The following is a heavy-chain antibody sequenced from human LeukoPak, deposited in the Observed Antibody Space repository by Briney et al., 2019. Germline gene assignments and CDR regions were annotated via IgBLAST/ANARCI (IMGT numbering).Heavy chain of an antibody. V-gene: IGHV1-2*04. D-gene: IGHD4-11*01. J-gene: IGHJ6*02. CDR2: INPNSGGT. CDR3: ARSFYSNYGDYYYGMDV. Sequence: GASVKVSCKASGYTFTGYYMHWVRQAPGQGLEWMGWINPNSGGTNYAQKFQGWVTMTRDTSISTAYMELSRLRSDDTAVYYCARSFYSNYGDYYYGMDVWGQGTTVTVSS. CDR1: GYTFTGYY.